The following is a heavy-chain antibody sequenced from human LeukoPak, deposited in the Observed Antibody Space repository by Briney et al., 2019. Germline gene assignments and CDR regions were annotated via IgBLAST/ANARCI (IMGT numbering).Heavy chain of an antibody. D-gene: IGHD2-21*02. CDR1: GFTFGDYA. CDR2: IRSKAYGGTT. CDR3: TRDLEYCGGDCQPFDY. J-gene: IGHJ4*02. V-gene: IGHV3-49*04. Sequence: GGFLRLSCTASGFTFGDYAMSWVRQAPGKGLEWVGFIRSKAYGGTTEYAASVKGRFTISRDDSKSIAYLQMNSLKTEDTAVYYCTRDLEYCGGDCQPFDYWGQGTLVTVSS.